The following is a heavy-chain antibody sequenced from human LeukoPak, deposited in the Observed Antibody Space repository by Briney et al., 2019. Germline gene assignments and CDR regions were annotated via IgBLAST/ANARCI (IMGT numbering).Heavy chain of an antibody. D-gene: IGHD2-2*02. J-gene: IGHJ4*02. CDR3: ARVPGPYTTSRFDF. V-gene: IGHV1-2*02. Sequence: ASVRVSCKTSGYTFTGYYLHWVRQAPGQRPEWMGRIDPDSGGTHYGQKIQGRVTVTRDTSITTVYMELSGLTSDDTAVYYCARVPGPYTTSRFDFWGQGTLVTVSS. CDR2: IDPDSGGT. CDR1: GYTFTGYY.